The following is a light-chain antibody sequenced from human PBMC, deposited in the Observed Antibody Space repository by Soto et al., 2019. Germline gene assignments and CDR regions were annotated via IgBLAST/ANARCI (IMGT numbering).Light chain of an antibody. CDR3: AAWDDSLNGYYV. V-gene: IGLV1-44*01. J-gene: IGLJ1*01. CDR1: SSNIGSNT. CDR2: SNN. Sequence: VLTQPPSASGTPGQRVTIACSGSSSNIGSNTVNWSQQFPGTAPKLLIYSNNQRPSGVPDRFSGSKSGTSASLAISGLQSEDEADYYCAAWDDSLNGYYVFGTGTKVT.